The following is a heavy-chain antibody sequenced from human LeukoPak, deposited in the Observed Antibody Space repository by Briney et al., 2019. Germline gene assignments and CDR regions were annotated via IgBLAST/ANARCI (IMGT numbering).Heavy chain of an antibody. Sequence: PGGSLRLSCAASGFTFSSYGTHWVRQAPGKGLEWVAFIRYDGSNKYYADSMKGRFTISRDNSKNTLSLQMNSLRGEDTAIYYCAKDHCTNGVCYTDYWGQGTLVTVSS. J-gene: IGHJ4*02. CDR1: GFTFSSYG. V-gene: IGHV3-30*02. D-gene: IGHD2-8*01. CDR3: AKDHCTNGVCYTDY. CDR2: IRYDGSNK.